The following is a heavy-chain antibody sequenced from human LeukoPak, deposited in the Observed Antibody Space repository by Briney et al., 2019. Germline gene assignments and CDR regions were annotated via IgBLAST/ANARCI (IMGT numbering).Heavy chain of an antibody. CDR2: INPSDIRS. V-gene: IGHV1-46*01. J-gene: IGHJ4*02. CDR1: GYTFTGYY. CDR3: ARDGGRYNPGDY. Sequence: EASVKVSCKASGYTFTGYYMHWVRQAPGQGLEWMGIINPSDIRSRSAQKFQGRVTMTRDTSTSTVYMELSSLRPEDTAVYYCARDGGRYNPGDYWGQGTLVTVSS. D-gene: IGHD1-1*01.